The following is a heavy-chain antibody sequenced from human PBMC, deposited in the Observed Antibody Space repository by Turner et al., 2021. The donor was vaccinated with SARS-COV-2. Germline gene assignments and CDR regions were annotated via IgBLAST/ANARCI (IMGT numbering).Heavy chain of an antibody. CDR1: GGSISSSSYS. D-gene: IGHD3-22*01. V-gene: IGHV4-39*01. CDR3: ARLKYYDGSSGTDDAFDI. CDR2: VFYTGST. J-gene: IGHJ3*02. Sequence: QLQLQESGSGLVMPSETLSLTCTVSGGSISSSSYSWGWTRQPPGKGLEWIGSVFYTGSTYYNPYIKRRVTISVDTSKNQFYLKLSSVTAADTAVYYCARLKYYDGSSGTDDAFDIWGQGTMVTVSS.